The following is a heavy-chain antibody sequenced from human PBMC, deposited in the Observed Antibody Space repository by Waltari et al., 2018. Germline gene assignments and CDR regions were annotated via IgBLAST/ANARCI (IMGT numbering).Heavy chain of an antibody. J-gene: IGHJ4*02. CDR1: GYSFTSYW. Sequence: EVQLVQSGAEVKKRGASLTISCEGSGYSFTSYWIGWVRQMRGRVLGWMGVMWSGDTDTRYSPAVQGKGTSSAVKISTTAYLQWSSLKASDTAMYYCARHGYEWWSGYLPPFYYFDYWGQGTLVTVSS. D-gene: IGHD3-3*01. CDR2: MWSGDTDT. CDR3: ARHGYEWWSGYLPPFYYFDY. V-gene: IGHV5-51*01.